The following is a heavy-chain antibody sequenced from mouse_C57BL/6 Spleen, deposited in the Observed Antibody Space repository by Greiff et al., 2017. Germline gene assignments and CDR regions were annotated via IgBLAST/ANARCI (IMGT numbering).Heavy chain of an antibody. CDR2: INPNNGGT. J-gene: IGHJ4*01. D-gene: IGHD3-1*01. CDR1: GYTFTDYY. Sequence: EVQLQQSGPELVKPGASVKISCKASGYTFTDYYMNWVKQSHGKSLEWIGDINPNNGGTSYNQKFKGKATLTVDKSSSTAYMKLRSLTSEDSAVYYCARVGDFYYAMDYWGQGTSVTVSS. CDR3: ARVGDFYYAMDY. V-gene: IGHV1-26*01.